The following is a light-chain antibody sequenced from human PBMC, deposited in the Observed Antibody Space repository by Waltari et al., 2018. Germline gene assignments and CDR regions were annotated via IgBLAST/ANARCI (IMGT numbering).Light chain of an antibody. CDR2: MGS. V-gene: IGKV2-28*01. CDR3: MQALQTPLT. CDR1: QSLLFTNGYNY. J-gene: IGKJ4*01. Sequence: DSAMTQSPLSLPVTPREPASISCMSSQSLLFTNGYNYLDWYLQTPGQPPQLLIYMGSYRASGVPDRFSGSVSGTDFTLKISRVEAEDVGVYYCMQALQTPLTFGGGTKVEIK.